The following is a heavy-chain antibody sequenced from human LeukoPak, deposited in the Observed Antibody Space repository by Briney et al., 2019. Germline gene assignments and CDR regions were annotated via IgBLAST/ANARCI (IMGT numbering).Heavy chain of an antibody. Sequence: PGGSLRLSCVASGFTFTRSAMHWVRQAPGKGLEWVAFIQYDGDNKYYADSVKGRFTISRDDSQNTLYLQMNSLTVEDTAVYYCAKRRDSTWSYFDLWGQGTLVTVSS. J-gene: IGHJ4*02. V-gene: IGHV3-30*02. CDR3: AKRRDSTWSYFDL. CDR2: IQYDGDNK. D-gene: IGHD5-18*01. CDR1: GFTFTRSA.